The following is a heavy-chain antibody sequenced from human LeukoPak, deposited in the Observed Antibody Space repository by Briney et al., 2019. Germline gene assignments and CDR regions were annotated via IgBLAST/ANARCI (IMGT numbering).Heavy chain of an antibody. CDR3: ARHESKSIAAATP. Sequence: TGESLRISCKGSGNSFTSYWISWVRQMPGKGLEWMGRIDPSDSYTNYSPSFQGHVTISADKSISTAYLQWSSLKASDTAMYYCARHESKSIAAATPWGQGTLVTVSS. CDR1: GNSFTSYW. J-gene: IGHJ5*02. D-gene: IGHD6-13*01. CDR2: IDPSDSYT. V-gene: IGHV5-10-1*01.